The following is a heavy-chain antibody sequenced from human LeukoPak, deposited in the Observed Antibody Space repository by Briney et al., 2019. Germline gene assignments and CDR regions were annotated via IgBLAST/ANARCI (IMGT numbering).Heavy chain of an antibody. J-gene: IGHJ5*02. CDR2: IRSKAYGGTT. CDR1: GFTFGDYA. V-gene: IGHV3-49*03. CDR3: TRAYTQLGFDP. Sequence: PGRSLRLYCTASGFTFGDYAMSWFRQAPGKGLEWVGFIRSKAYGGTTEYAASVKGRFTISRDDSKSIAYLQMNSLKTEDTAVYYCTRAYTQLGFDPWGQGTLVTVS. D-gene: IGHD2-2*01.